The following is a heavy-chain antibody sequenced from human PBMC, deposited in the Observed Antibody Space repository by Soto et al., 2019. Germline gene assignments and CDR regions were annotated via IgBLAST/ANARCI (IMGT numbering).Heavy chain of an antibody. CDR1: GGSISSYY. V-gene: IGHV4-59*01. CDR2: IYYSGST. J-gene: IGHJ6*02. CDR3: ARGSYYYGMDV. Sequence: SETLSLTCTVSGGSISSYYWSWIRQPPGKGLEWIGYIYYSGSTNYNPSLKSRVTIPVDTSKNQFSLKLSSVTAADTAVYYCARGSYYYGMDVWGQGTTVTVSS.